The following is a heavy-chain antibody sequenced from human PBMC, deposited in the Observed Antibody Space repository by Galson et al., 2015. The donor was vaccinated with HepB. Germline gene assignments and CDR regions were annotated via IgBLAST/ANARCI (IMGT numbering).Heavy chain of an antibody. CDR2: ISSSSSTI. Sequence: SLRLSCAASGFTFSSYSMNWVRQAPGKGLEWVSYISSSSSTIYYADSVKGRFTISRDNAKNSLYLQMNSLRAEDTAVYYCARLRDYDALDIWGQGTMVTVSS. J-gene: IGHJ3*02. D-gene: IGHD4-17*01. CDR3: ARLRDYDALDI. V-gene: IGHV3-48*01. CDR1: GFTFSSYS.